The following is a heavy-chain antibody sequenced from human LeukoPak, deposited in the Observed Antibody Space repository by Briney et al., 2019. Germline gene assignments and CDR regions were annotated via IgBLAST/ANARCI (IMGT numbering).Heavy chain of an antibody. CDR2: ISSSSSTI. Sequence: GGSLRLSCAASGFTFSSYSMNWVRQAPGKGLERVSYISSSSSTIYYADSVKGRFTISRDNAKNSLYLQMNSLRAEDTAVYYCARDYASYYYGSGSFDYWGQGTLVTVSS. D-gene: IGHD3-10*01. CDR3: ARDYASYYYGSGSFDY. CDR1: GFTFSSYS. V-gene: IGHV3-48*01. J-gene: IGHJ4*02.